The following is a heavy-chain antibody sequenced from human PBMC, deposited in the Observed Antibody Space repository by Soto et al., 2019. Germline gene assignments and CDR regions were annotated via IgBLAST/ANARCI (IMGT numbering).Heavy chain of an antibody. CDR2: IYWDDDK. Sequence: QITLKESGPTLVKPTQTLTLTCTFSGFSLSSTRMAVGWIRQPPGKALEWLALIYWDDDKRYSPFLNSRLTITKHTSKNQVVLTMSNMDPVDTARYYCAHIVVAGLGYYFDYWGQGTLVTVSS. V-gene: IGHV2-5*02. CDR1: GFSLSSTRMA. D-gene: IGHD6-19*01. J-gene: IGHJ4*02. CDR3: AHIVVAGLGYYFDY.